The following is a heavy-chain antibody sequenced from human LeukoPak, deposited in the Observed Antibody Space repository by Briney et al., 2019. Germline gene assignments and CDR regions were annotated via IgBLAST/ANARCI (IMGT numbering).Heavy chain of an antibody. CDR3: ASLYSGSYSFGY. CDR1: GGSISSYY. Sequence: PSETLSLTCTVSGGSISSYYWSWIRQPPGKGLEWIGYIYYSGSTNYNPSLKSRVTISVDTSKNQFSLKLSFVTAADTAVYYCASLYSGSYSFGYWGQGTLVTVSS. D-gene: IGHD1-26*01. V-gene: IGHV4-59*08. CDR2: IYYSGST. J-gene: IGHJ4*02.